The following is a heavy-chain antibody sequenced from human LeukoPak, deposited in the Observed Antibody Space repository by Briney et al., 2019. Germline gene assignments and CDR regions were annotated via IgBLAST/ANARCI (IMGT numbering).Heavy chain of an antibody. V-gene: IGHV3-23*01. D-gene: IGHD2-8*02. CDR2: IDTSGDNT. CDR3: AKHWSRFDY. J-gene: IGHJ4*02. Sequence: GGSLRLSCAASGFTFSTFAMSWVRQAPGKGLEWVSAIDTSGDNTYYADSVKGRFTISRDNSRNTLFLQMNSLRAEDTAVYYCAKHWSRFDYWGQGTLVTVSS. CDR1: GFTFSTFA.